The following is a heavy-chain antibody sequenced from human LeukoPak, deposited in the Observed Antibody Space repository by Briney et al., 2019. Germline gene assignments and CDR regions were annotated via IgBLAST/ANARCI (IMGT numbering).Heavy chain of an antibody. V-gene: IGHV4-38-2*02. J-gene: IGHJ2*01. CDR2: IYHSGST. D-gene: IGHD2-2*01. CDR1: GYSISSGYY. CDR3: ARQYQLLWGNPDWYFDL. Sequence: SETLSLTCTVSGYSISSGYYWGWIRQPPGKGLEWIGSIYHSGSTYYNPSLKSRVTISVDTSKNQFSLKLSSVTAADTAVYYCARQYQLLWGNPDWYFDLWGRGTLVTVS.